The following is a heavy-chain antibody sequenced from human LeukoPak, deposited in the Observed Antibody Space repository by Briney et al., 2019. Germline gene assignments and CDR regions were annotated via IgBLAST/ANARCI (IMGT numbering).Heavy chain of an antibody. Sequence: ASVKVSCKASGYTFTSYGISWVRQALGQGLEWMGWISAYNGNTNYAQKLQGRVTMTTDTSTSTAYMELRSLRSDDTAVYYCARVGDIVVVPAATEPNYFDYWGQGTLVTVSS. J-gene: IGHJ4*02. V-gene: IGHV1-18*01. D-gene: IGHD2-2*01. CDR3: ARVGDIVVVPAATEPNYFDY. CDR1: GYTFTSYG. CDR2: ISAYNGNT.